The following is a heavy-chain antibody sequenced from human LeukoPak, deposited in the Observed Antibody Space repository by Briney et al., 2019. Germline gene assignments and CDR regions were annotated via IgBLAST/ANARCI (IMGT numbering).Heavy chain of an antibody. CDR2: ISSSSSYI. CDR3: ARDRLYSSSPLEDY. J-gene: IGHJ4*02. CDR1: GFTFSSYS. V-gene: IGHV3-21*01. Sequence: PGGSLRLSCAASGFTFSSYSMNGVRQAPGKGLEWVSSISSSSSYIYYADSVKGRFTISRDNAKNSLHLQMNSLRAEDTAVYYCARDRLYSSSPLEDYWGQGTLVTVSS. D-gene: IGHD6-6*01.